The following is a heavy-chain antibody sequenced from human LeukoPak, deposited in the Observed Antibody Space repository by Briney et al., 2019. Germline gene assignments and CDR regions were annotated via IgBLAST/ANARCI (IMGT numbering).Heavy chain of an antibody. CDR2: VNQDGSRN. V-gene: IGHV3-7*01. J-gene: IGHJ6*03. D-gene: IGHD2-2*01. Sequence: GGSLRLSCAASEFTFSSYWMNWVRQAPGEWLEWVAIVNQDGSRNYYVDSVKGRFTISRDNAENSLYLQMNSLRAEDTAVYFCARDRGYCTSTDCYGYYYFMDVWGKGTTVTVSS. CDR3: ARDRGYCTSTDCYGYYYFMDV. CDR1: EFTFSSYW.